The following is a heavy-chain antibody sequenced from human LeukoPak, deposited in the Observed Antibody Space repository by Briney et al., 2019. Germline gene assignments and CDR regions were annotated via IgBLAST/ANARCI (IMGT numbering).Heavy chain of an antibody. CDR1: GGSISNYY. Sequence: SETLSLTCTVSGGSISNYYWSWIRQSPGKGLEWIGYVFYSGKTDYSPSLRSRVSMSVDTSKNQFSLKVTSVTAADTAVYYCARDTNLRDSFDIWGQGTMVTVSS. D-gene: IGHD2-8*01. CDR2: VFYSGKT. V-gene: IGHV4-59*01. J-gene: IGHJ3*02. CDR3: ARDTNLRDSFDI.